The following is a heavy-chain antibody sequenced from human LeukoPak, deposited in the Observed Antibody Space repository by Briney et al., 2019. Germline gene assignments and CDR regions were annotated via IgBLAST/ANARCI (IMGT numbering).Heavy chain of an antibody. Sequence: PSETLSLTCTVSGGSISSYYWSWIRQPPGKGLEWIGYIYYSGSTNYNPSLKSRVTISVDTSKNQLSLKLSSVTAADTAVYYCAGGGYSSSWYGDFDYWGQGTLVTVSS. CDR2: IYYSGST. D-gene: IGHD6-13*01. V-gene: IGHV4-59*01. CDR1: GGSISSYY. CDR3: AGGGYSSSWYGDFDY. J-gene: IGHJ4*02.